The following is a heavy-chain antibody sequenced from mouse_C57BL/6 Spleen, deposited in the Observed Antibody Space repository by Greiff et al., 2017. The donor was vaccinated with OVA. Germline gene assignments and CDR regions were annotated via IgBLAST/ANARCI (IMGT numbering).Heavy chain of an antibody. Sequence: DVKLVESGPGLVKPSQSLSLTCSVTGYSITSGYYWNWIRQFPGNKLEWMGYISYDGSNNYNPSLKNRISITRDTSKNQFFLKLNSVTTEDTATYYCARERDGYDYDKDFDYWGQGTTLTVSS. CDR1: GYSITSGYY. CDR2: ISYDGSN. J-gene: IGHJ2*01. CDR3: ARERDGYDYDKDFDY. V-gene: IGHV3-6*01. D-gene: IGHD2-4*01.